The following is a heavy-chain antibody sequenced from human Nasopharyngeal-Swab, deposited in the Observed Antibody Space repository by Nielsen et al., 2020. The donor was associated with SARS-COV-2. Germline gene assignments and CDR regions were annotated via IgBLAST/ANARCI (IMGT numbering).Heavy chain of an antibody. CDR3: AGLLRQQPHHQFDP. V-gene: IGHV4-59*01. Sequence: WIRQPPGKGLEWIGYIYYSGSTNYNPSLKSRVTISVDTSKNQFSLKLSSATAADTAVYYCAGLLRQQPHHQFDPWGQGTLVTVSS. J-gene: IGHJ5*02. CDR2: IYYSGST. D-gene: IGHD6-13*01.